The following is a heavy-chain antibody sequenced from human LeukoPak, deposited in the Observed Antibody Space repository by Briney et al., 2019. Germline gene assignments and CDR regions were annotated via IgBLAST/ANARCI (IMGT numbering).Heavy chain of an antibody. CDR2: IYYSGST. CDR3: AREVEFCSGGSCYSSWLDP. D-gene: IGHD2-15*01. Sequence: SETLSLTCTVSGGSISSSSYYWGWIRQPPGKGLEWIGSIYYSGSTYYNPSLKSRVTISVDTSKNQFSLKLSSVTAADTAVYYCAREVEFCSGGSCYSSWLDPWGQGTLVTVSS. V-gene: IGHV4-39*02. CDR1: GGSISSSSYY. J-gene: IGHJ5*02.